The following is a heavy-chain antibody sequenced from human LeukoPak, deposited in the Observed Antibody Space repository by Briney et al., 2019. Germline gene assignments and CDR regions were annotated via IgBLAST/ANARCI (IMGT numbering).Heavy chain of an antibody. D-gene: IGHD2-2*01. J-gene: IGHJ6*03. CDR1: GGTFSSYA. V-gene: IGHV1-69*06. CDR3: ARSGWGYCSSTSCYAPRTSRGRRNYYYYYYMDV. Sequence: SVKVSCKASGGTFSSYAISWVRQAPGQGLEWMGGIIPIFGTANYAQKFQGRVTITADKSTSTAYMELSSLRSEDTAVYYCARSGWGYCSSTSCYAPRTSRGRRNYYYYYYMDVWGKGTTVTVSS. CDR2: IIPIFGTA.